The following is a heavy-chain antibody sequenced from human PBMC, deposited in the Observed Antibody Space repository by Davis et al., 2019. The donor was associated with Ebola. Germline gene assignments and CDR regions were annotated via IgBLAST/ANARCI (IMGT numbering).Heavy chain of an antibody. D-gene: IGHD1-14*01. J-gene: IGHJ4*02. CDR1: GYTFTSYY. Sequence: AASVKVSCKASGYTFTSYYMHWVRQAPGQGLEWMGIINPSGGGTIYSQKFQGRVTMIDDTSTDTAYMELSSLRSEDTAVYYCTIGGTTGGVDYWGQGTLVTVSS. CDR2: INPSGGGT. V-gene: IGHV1-46*01. CDR3: TIGGTTGGVDY.